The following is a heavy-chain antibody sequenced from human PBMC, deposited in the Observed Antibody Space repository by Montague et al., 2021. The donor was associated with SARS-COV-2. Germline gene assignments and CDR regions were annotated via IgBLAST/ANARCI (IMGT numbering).Heavy chain of an antibody. D-gene: IGHD5-12*01. V-gene: IGHV4-34*01. CDR3: ARDLTVLVWIWYGMDV. Sequence: SETLSLTCAVSGGSFSTYYWAWIRQSPGKGLEWIGHIYTSGYTNYNPSLQSRVSISVDTSSSQFSLYLTSVTAADAAVYYCARDLTVLVWIWYGMDVWGPGTTVTVSS. J-gene: IGHJ6*02. CDR2: IYTSGYT. CDR1: GGSFSTYY.